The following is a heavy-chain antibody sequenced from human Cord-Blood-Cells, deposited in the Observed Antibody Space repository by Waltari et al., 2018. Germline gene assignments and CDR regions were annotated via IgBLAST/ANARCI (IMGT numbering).Heavy chain of an antibody. CDR3: LYCGGDCYAFDI. V-gene: IGHV1-8*03. CDR1: GYTFTSYD. D-gene: IGHD2-21*02. Sequence: QVQLVQSGAEVKKPGASVKVSCKASGYTFTSYDINWVRQATGQGLEWMGWMNPNSGNTGYAQKFQGRVTITRNTSISTAYMELSSLGSEDTAVYYCLYCGGDCYAFDIWGQGTMVTVSS. CDR2: MNPNSGNT. J-gene: IGHJ3*02.